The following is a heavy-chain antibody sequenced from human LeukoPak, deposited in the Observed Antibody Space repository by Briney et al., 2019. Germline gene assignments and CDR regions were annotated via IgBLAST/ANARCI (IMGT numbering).Heavy chain of an antibody. CDR3: AKVERYDFWSGYYAPTPAEYFQH. D-gene: IGHD3-3*01. V-gene: IGHV3-23*01. Sequence: GGSLRLSCAASGFTFSSYAMSRVRQAPGKGLEWVSAISGSGGSTYYADSVKGRFTISRDNSKNTLYLQMNSLRAEDTAVYYCAKVERYDFWSGYYAPTPAEYFQHWGQGTLVTVSS. CDR2: ISGSGGST. CDR1: GFTFSSYA. J-gene: IGHJ1*01.